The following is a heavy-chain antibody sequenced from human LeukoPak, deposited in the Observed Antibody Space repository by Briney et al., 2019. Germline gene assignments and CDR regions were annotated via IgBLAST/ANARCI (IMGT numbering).Heavy chain of an antibody. J-gene: IGHJ4*02. Sequence: LETLSLTCTVSGGSISSSSYYWGWIRQPPGKGLEWIGSIYYSGSTFYNPSLKSRVTISVDTSKNQFPLKLSSVTAADTAVYYCARQGELLSPIDSWGQGTLVTVSS. CDR3: ARQGELLSPIDS. D-gene: IGHD1-26*01. CDR2: IYYSGST. CDR1: GGSISSSSYY. V-gene: IGHV4-39*01.